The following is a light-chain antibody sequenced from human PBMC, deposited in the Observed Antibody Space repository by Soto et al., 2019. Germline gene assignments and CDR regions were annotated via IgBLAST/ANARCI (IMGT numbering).Light chain of an antibody. J-gene: IGLJ1*01. Sequence: QSVLAQPASVSGSPGQSITISCTGTSSDVGAYNSVSWYQQHPHKAPQVIIYKGTQRPSGASNRFSGSTSGNAASLTISGLQADDEADYFCCSSAPESTYVFGNGTKVTVL. CDR3: CSSAPESTYV. CDR2: KGT. CDR1: SSDVGAYNS. V-gene: IGLV2-23*01.